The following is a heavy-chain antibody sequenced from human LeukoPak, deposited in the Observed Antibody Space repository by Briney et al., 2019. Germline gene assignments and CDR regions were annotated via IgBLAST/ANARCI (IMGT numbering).Heavy chain of an antibody. CDR1: GFTFTAYY. CDR3: SREDY. CDR2: INPNSGGT. Sequence: ASLKVSCKASGFTFTAYYMHWVRQAPGQGLEWMGWINPNSGGTNYAQKFQGRVSMTSDTSISTVYMELSRLGADDTAVYYCSREDYWGQGTLVTVSS. V-gene: IGHV1-2*02. J-gene: IGHJ4*02.